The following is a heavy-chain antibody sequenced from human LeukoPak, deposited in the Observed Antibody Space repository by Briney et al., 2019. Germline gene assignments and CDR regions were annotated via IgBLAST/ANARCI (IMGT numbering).Heavy chain of an antibody. J-gene: IGHJ4*02. D-gene: IGHD5-18*01. CDR1: GFTFSSYA. V-gene: IGHV3-30*01. CDR2: ISYDGSNK. Sequence: GRSLRLSCAASGFTFSSYAMHWVRQAPGKGLEWVAVISYDGSNKYYADSVKGRFTISRDNSKNTLYLQMNSLRAEDTAVYYCGRGKSYGYPAFSHFDYWGQGTRSPSPQ. CDR3: GRGKSYGYPAFSHFDY.